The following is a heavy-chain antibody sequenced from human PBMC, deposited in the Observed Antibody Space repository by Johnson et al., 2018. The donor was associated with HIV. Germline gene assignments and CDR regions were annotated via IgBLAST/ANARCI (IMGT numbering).Heavy chain of an antibody. Sequence: QVQLVESGGGLVKPGGSLRLSCAASRFTFSDYYMSWIRQTPGKGLEWVAVISYDGSNKYYADSVKGRFTISRDNSKNTPYLQMNSLRAEDTAVYYCVRDDRPDGFDIWGQGTMVTVSS. J-gene: IGHJ3*02. CDR2: ISYDGSNK. CDR1: RFTFSDYY. CDR3: VRDDRPDGFDI. V-gene: IGHV3-30*03.